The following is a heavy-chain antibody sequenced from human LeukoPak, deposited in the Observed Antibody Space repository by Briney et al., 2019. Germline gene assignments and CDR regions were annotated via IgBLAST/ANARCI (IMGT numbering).Heavy chain of an antibody. J-gene: IGHJ4*02. CDR1: GGSISSGDYY. CDR2: IYYSGSN. Sequence: PSETLSLTCTVAGGSISSGDYYWCWIRQPPGKGLEWIGYIYYSGSNYYNPSLTSRVTISVDTSKNQFSLKLSSVTAADPAVYYCARDGGYCSGGSCYSGIDYWGQGTLVTVSS. V-gene: IGHV4-30-4*01. CDR3: ARDGGYCSGGSCYSGIDY. D-gene: IGHD2-15*01.